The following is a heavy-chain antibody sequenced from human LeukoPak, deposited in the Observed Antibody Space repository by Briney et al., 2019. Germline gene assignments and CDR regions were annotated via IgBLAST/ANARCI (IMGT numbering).Heavy chain of an antibody. CDR2: IYTSGST. D-gene: IGHD6-19*01. CDR1: GGSISSGSYY. J-gene: IGHJ6*03. Sequence: SETLSLTCTVSGGSISSGSYYWSWIRQPAGKGLAWIGRIYTSGSTNYNPSLKSRVTISVDTSKNQFSLKLSSVTAADTAVYYCARAKGSGWHYFEYYYYYYMDVWGKGTTVTISS. CDR3: ARAKGSGWHYFEYYYYYYMDV. V-gene: IGHV4-61*02.